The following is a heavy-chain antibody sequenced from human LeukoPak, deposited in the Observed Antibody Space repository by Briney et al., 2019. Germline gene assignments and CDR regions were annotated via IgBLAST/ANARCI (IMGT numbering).Heavy chain of an antibody. V-gene: IGHV3-30*18. Sequence: GGSLRLSCAASGFTFSSYGMHWVRQAPGKGLEWVAVISYDGSNKYYADSVKGRFTISRDNSKNTLYLQMNSLRAEDTAVYYCAKDQFDDSSGYCDYWGQGTLVTVSS. CDR2: ISYDGSNK. J-gene: IGHJ4*02. CDR1: GFTFSSYG. CDR3: AKDQFDDSSGYCDY. D-gene: IGHD3-22*01.